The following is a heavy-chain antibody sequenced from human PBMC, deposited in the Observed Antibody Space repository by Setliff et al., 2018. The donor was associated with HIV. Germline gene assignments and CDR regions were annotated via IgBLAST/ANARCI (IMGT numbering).Heavy chain of an antibody. D-gene: IGHD1-1*01. CDR1: GGSINKYY. CDR3: ARVDVGTVFEY. J-gene: IGHJ4*02. CDR2: IYSTGSI. Sequence: SETLSLTCTVSGGSINKYYWSWIRQSAGRGLEWIGRIYSTGSINYNPSLKSRVTMSVDTAKNQFSLNLTSVTAADTAIYYCARVDVGTVFEYWGQGTLVTVSS. V-gene: IGHV4-4*07.